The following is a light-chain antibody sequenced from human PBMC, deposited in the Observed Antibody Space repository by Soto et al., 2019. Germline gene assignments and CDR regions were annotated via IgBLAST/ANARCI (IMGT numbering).Light chain of an antibody. CDR2: NNN. Sequence: QSVLTQPPSASGTPGQRVTIPCSGSSSNIGSNFVNWYQQLPGTAPKLLMYNNNQRPSGVPDRFSGSKSGTSASLAISGLQFEDEADYHCATWDDSLNGMVFGGGTKVTVL. V-gene: IGLV1-44*01. CDR3: ATWDDSLNGMV. CDR1: SSNIGSNF. J-gene: IGLJ3*02.